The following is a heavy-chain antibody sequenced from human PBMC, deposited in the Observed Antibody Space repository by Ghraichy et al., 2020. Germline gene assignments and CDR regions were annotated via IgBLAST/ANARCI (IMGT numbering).Heavy chain of an antibody. Sequence: GGSLRLSCAASGFILSSYEMNWVRQAPGKGLEWIAFIRTDGETTFYGDSVRGRFTISRDNARNSLYLQMNSLRVEDTAVYYCARDRPVASADYWGQGTLVTVSS. D-gene: IGHD4-23*01. CDR1: GFILSSYE. CDR2: IRTDGETT. CDR3: ARDRPVASADY. V-gene: IGHV3-48*03. J-gene: IGHJ4*02.